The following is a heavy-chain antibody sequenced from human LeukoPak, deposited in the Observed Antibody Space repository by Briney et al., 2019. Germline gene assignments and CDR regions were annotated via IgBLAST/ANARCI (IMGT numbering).Heavy chain of an antibody. D-gene: IGHD1-1*01. Sequence: GGSLRLSCAVSGFTFSSYGMHWVRQAPGKGLEWVAFIRYDGSNKYYADSVKGRFTISRDNSKNTLYLQMNSLRAEDTAVYYCAKDGGQGGTTGTTNYYYYMDVWGKGTTVTVSS. J-gene: IGHJ6*03. CDR1: GFTFSSYG. CDR3: AKDGGQGGTTGTTNYYYYMDV. V-gene: IGHV3-30*02. CDR2: IRYDGSNK.